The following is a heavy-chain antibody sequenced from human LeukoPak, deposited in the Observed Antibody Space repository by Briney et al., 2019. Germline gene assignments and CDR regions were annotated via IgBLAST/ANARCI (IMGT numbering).Heavy chain of an antibody. CDR3: SGGLVDYGDYFYYYAMDV. CDR1: GDTFSSYT. Sequence: ASVKVSCKGFGDTFSSYTFNWVRQAPGQGLEWMGRIIPSLGVPNYAQKFQGRVTITADKSTSTAYMELSSLRSEDTAVYYCSGGLVDYGDYFYYYAMDVWGQGTTVTVSS. CDR2: IIPSLGVP. V-gene: IGHV1-69*02. J-gene: IGHJ6*02. D-gene: IGHD4-17*01.